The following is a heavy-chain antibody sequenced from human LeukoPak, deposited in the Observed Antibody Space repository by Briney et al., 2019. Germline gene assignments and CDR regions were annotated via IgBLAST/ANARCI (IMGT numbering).Heavy chain of an antibody. CDR1: GFTFDDYA. D-gene: IGHD2/OR15-2a*01. V-gene: IGHV3-9*01. Sequence: GGSLRLSCAASGFTFDDYAMHWVRQAPGKGLEWVSGISWNGDIKGYADSVKVRFTISRDNAQNSLYLQINSLRPEDTAFYSCTKDRMGTYFTIPGYWGQGTLVTVSS. CDR2: ISWNGDIK. J-gene: IGHJ4*02. CDR3: TKDRMGTYFTIPGY.